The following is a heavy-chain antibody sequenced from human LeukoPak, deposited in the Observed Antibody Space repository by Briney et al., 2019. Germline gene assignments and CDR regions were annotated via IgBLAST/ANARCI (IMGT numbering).Heavy chain of an antibody. V-gene: IGHV3-21*01. CDR3: VRVDF. CDR2: ISTGTGYI. Sequence: PGGSLRLSCAASGFTFSSYSMSWVRQAPGKGLEWVSSISTGTGYIYYADSVRGRFTISRGNAKNSLYLEMNSLRAEDTAVYYCVRVDFWGQGTLVTVSS. J-gene: IGHJ4*02. CDR1: GFTFSSYS.